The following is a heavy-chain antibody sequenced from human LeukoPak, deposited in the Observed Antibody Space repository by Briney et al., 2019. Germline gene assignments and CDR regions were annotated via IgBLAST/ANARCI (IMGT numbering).Heavy chain of an antibody. CDR3: ARGVARSSKFHFSYYFDY. Sequence: SETLSLTCIVSGGSISSSSYYWGWIRQPPGKGLEWIGSIYHSGSTYYNPSLKSRITISVDTSKNQFSLNLSSVTAADTAVYYCARGVARSSKFHFSYYFDYWGQGTLVTVSS. CDR2: IYHSGST. CDR1: GGSISSSSYY. D-gene: IGHD6-6*01. V-gene: IGHV4-39*07. J-gene: IGHJ4*02.